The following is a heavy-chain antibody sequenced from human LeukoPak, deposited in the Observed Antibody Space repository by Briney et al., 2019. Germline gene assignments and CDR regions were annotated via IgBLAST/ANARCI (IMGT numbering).Heavy chain of an antibody. V-gene: IGHV3-66*01. D-gene: IGHD3-10*01. CDR1: GFTVSSNY. Sequence: GGSLRLSCAASGFTVSSNYMSWVRQAPGKGLEWVSVIYSGGSTYYADSVKGRFTISRDNSKNTLYLQMNSLRAEDTAVYYCARAARYYYGSGSYAYYFDYWGQGTLVTVSS. CDR3: ARAARYYYGSGSYAYYFDY. J-gene: IGHJ4*02. CDR2: IYSGGST.